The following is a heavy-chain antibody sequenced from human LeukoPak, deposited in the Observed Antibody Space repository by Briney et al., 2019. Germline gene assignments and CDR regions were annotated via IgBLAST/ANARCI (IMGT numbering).Heavy chain of an antibody. V-gene: IGHV3-30*18. D-gene: IGHD3-16*02. CDR1: GFTFSSYG. CDR3: AKALSSSFYYFDL. CDR2: MSYDDSNK. Sequence: GGSLRLSCAASGFTFSSYGMHWVRQAPGKGLEWVAVMSYDDSNKYYEDSVKGRFTISRDNSRNTLYLQMNSLRAEDTAIYYCAKALSSSFYYFDLGGRGTLVTVSS. J-gene: IGHJ2*01.